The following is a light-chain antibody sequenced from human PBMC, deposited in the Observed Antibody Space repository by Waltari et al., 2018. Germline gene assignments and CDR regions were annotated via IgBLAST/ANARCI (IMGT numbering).Light chain of an antibody. Sequence: EIVLTQSPGTLSLSPGERVTLSCRASQNVDINRLAWYQQKFGQTPRLLIYGASNRAAGSPDRVSGSGSGTDFTLTISRLEPEDVAVYYCQQYGDSSFTFGQGTKLEIK. CDR2: GAS. CDR1: QNVDINR. CDR3: QQYGDSSFT. J-gene: IGKJ2*01. V-gene: IGKV3-20*01.